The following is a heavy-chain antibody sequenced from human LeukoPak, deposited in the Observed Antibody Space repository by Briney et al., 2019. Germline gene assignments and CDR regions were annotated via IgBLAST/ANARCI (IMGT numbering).Heavy chain of an antibody. CDR2: ITSDGSSR. V-gene: IGHV3-74*01. J-gene: IGHJ4*02. D-gene: IGHD4-17*01. CDR1: GSTFSSYW. CDR3: VRDHLYGFDY. Sequence: GGSMRLSCAASGSTFSSYWMHWVRKVPGKGLVWVSRITSDGSSRSYAASVKGRFTISRDNAKNTLFLQMISLRAEDTDVYYCVRDHLYGFDYWGQGTLVTVSS.